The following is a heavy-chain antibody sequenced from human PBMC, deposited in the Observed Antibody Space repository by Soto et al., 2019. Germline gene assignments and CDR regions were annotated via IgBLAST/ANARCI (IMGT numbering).Heavy chain of an antibody. CDR1: GFTFSTYT. CDR3: ARDPGSVYYFDY. V-gene: IGHV3-30-3*01. CDR2: IPNVGSNE. J-gene: IGHJ4*02. D-gene: IGHD2-15*01. Sequence: QVQLVESGGGVVQPGRSLRLSCAASGFTFSTYTMHWVRQAPGKGLEWVAVIPNVGSNEYFADSVKGRFTISRDNSKTTLYLQRNSLRVEDTAVYYCARDPGSVYYFDYWGQGTLVTVSS.